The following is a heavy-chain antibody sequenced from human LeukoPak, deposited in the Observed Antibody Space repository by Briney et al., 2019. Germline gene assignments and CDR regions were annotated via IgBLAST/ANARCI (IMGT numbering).Heavy chain of an antibody. CDR3: ARVAN. CDR1: GYTFTSYY. Sequence: SCKASGYTFTSYYMHWVRQAPGKGLEWVAVISYDGSNKYYADSVKGRFTISRDNSKNTLYLQMNSLRAEDTAVYYCARVANWGQGTLVTVSS. J-gene: IGHJ4*02. V-gene: IGHV3-30-3*01. CDR2: ISYDGSNK.